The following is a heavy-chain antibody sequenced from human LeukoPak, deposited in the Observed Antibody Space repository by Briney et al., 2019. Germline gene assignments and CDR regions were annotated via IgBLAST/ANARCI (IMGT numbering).Heavy chain of an antibody. CDR3: APRDYGNY. D-gene: IGHD4-17*01. Sequence: PGGSLRRSCAASGFTFSSYAMSWVRQAPGKGLEWVSASSGSGGSTYYAGSRKGRFTISRDNSKNTLYLQMNSLRAEDTAVYYCAPRDYGNYWGQGTLVTVSS. CDR1: GFTFSSYA. J-gene: IGHJ4*02. CDR2: SSGSGGST. V-gene: IGHV3-23*01.